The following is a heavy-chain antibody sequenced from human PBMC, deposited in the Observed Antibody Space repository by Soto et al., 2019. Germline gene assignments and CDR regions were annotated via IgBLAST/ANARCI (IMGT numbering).Heavy chain of an antibody. CDR3: ARDWSHGFDY. J-gene: IGHJ4*02. CDR2: IGSSSRSI. CDR1: GFTFTSYS. Sequence: EVQLVESGGGLVQPGGSLRLSCAASGFTFTSYSMNWVRQAPGKGLGWAAYIGSSSRSISYADSLKGRFTISRDNAKNSLYLQMNSLRAEDTAVYYCARDWSHGFDYWGQGTLVTVSS. V-gene: IGHV3-48*01.